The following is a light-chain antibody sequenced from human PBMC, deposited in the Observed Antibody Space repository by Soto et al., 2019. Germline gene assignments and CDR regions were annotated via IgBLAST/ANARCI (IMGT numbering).Light chain of an antibody. Sequence: EIVLTQSPGTLSLSPGERATLSCRASQSVSSNFVAWYQEKPGQAPRLLIYGASSRATGIPDRFSGSGSGTDFTLTISRLAPEDFAVYYCRQYGRSLASAIGGGTKVEIK. CDR1: QSVSSNF. CDR3: RQYGRSLASA. V-gene: IGKV3-20*01. J-gene: IGKJ4*01. CDR2: GAS.